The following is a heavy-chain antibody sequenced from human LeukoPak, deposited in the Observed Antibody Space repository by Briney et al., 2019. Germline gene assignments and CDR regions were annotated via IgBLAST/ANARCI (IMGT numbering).Heavy chain of an antibody. Sequence: PGGSLRLSCAASGFTFSSYAMHWVRQAPGKGLEWVAVISYDGSNKYYADSVKGRFTISRDNSKNTLYLQMNSLRAEGTAVYYCARDRSVVPAATLTFGAFDYWGQGTLVTVSS. V-gene: IGHV3-30-3*01. CDR1: GFTFSSYA. CDR3: ARDRSVVPAATLTFGAFDY. D-gene: IGHD2-2*01. J-gene: IGHJ4*02. CDR2: ISYDGSNK.